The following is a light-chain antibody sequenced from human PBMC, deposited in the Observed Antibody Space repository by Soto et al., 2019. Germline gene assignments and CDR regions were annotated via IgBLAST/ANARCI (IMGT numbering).Light chain of an antibody. J-gene: IGKJ1*01. Sequence: EIVLTQSPGTLSLSPGERATLSCRASQSVSSSYLAWYQQKPGQAPRLLIYGASSRATGIPDRFSGSGFGTDFTLTISRLELEDFAVYYCQQYGSSTTWTFGQGTKVDIK. V-gene: IGKV3-20*01. CDR2: GAS. CDR1: QSVSSSY. CDR3: QQYGSSTTWT.